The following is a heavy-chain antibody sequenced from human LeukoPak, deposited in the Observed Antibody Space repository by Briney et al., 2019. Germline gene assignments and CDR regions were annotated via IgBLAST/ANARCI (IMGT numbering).Heavy chain of an antibody. Sequence: PGGSLRLSCAASGFTFDDYAMHWVRQAPGKGLEWVSLFSGDGGSTYYADSVKGRFTISRDNSKNSLYLQMNSLRAEDTAVYYCARGPSGYSYGYALDYWGQGTLVTVSS. CDR3: ARGPSGYSYGYALDY. J-gene: IGHJ4*02. CDR1: GFTFDDYA. D-gene: IGHD5-18*01. V-gene: IGHV3-43*02. CDR2: FSGDGGST.